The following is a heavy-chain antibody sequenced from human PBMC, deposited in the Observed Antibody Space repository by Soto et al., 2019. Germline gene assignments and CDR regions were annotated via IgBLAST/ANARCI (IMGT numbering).Heavy chain of an antibody. J-gene: IGHJ4*02. CDR3: ARNTSTYFDS. V-gene: IGHV4-38-2*01. Sequence: PSETLSLTCAVSGYSISNGDYWGWIRQAPGKGLEWIGSVYYSGSTHYEPSLRGRIAISVDTLKNQFSLRLTSVTAADTAMYFCARNTSTYFDSWGQGITVTVSS. CDR1: GYSISNGDY. CDR2: VYYSGST.